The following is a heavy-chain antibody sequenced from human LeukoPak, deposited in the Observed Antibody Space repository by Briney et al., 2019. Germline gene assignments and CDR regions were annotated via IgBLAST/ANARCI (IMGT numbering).Heavy chain of an antibody. D-gene: IGHD5-24*01. V-gene: IGHV3-7*01. CDR3: ARDLGQRWLQFGYFDY. CDR2: IKQDGSEK. CDR1: GLTFSSYW. J-gene: IGHJ4*02. Sequence: PGGSLRLSCAASGLTFSSYWMSWVRQAPGKGLEWVANIKQDGSEKYYVDSVKGRFTISRDNAENSLYLQMNSLRAEDTAVYYCARDLGQRWLQFGYFDYWGQGTLVTVSS.